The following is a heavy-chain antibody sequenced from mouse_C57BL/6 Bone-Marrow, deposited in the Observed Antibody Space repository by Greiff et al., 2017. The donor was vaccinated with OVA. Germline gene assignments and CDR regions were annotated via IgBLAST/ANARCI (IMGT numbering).Heavy chain of an antibody. V-gene: IGHV14-4*01. CDR3: TPYGSSLWFAY. D-gene: IGHD1-1*01. Sequence: VQLQQSGAELVRPGASVKLSCTASGFNIKDDYMHWVKQRPEQGLEWIGWIDPENGDTEYASKFQGKATITADTASNTAYLQLSSLTSEDTAVYACTPYGSSLWFAYWGQGTLVTVSA. CDR1: GFNIKDDY. J-gene: IGHJ3*01. CDR2: IDPENGDT.